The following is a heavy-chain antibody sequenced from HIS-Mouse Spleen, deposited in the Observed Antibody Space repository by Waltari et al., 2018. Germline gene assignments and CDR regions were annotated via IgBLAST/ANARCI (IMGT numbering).Heavy chain of an antibody. V-gene: IGHV1-8*01. CDR1: GYTFTSYD. J-gene: IGHJ4*02. CDR2: MNPNSGNT. Sequence: QVQLVQSGAEVKKLGASVKVYCKASGYTFTSYDINCVRQATGHGLEWMGWMNPNSGNTGYAQKFQGRVTMTRNTSISTAYMELSSLRSEDTAVYYCARGHDYSNYFDYWGQGTLVTVSS. D-gene: IGHD4-4*01. CDR3: ARGHDYSNYFDY.